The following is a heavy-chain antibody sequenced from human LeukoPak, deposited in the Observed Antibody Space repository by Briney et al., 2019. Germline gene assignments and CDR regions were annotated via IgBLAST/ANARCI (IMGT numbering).Heavy chain of an antibody. CDR3: ASFRAMATDY. V-gene: IGHV3-21*01. CDR1: GFTFSSYS. Sequence: GGSLRLSCAASGFTFSSYSMHWVRQAPGKGLEWVSSISSSSSYIYYADSVKGRFTISRDNAKNSLYLQMNSLRAEDTAVYYCASFRAMATDYWGQGTLVAVSS. CDR2: ISSSSSYI. D-gene: IGHD5-18*01. J-gene: IGHJ4*02.